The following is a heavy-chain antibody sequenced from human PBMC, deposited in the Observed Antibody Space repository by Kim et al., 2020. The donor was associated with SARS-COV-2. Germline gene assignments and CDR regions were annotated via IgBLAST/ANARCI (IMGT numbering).Heavy chain of an antibody. CDR2: MFYLGRT. CDR3: ARTPGATNSWFDP. D-gene: IGHD1-26*01. V-gene: IGHV4-59*01. J-gene: IGHJ5*02. CDR1: GGSMTNYY. Sequence: SETLSLTCSVSGGSMTNYYWSWIRQTPGKGLEWIGCMFYLGRTNYNPSLKSRVTMSIDTSKNQFSLKLSSVTAADTAVYYCARTPGATNSWFDPWGQGALVAVSS.